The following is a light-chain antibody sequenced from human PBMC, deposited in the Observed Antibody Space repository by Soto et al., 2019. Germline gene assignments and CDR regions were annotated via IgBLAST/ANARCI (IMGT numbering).Light chain of an antibody. CDR1: SSDVGYYDY. J-gene: IGLJ1*01. Sequence: QSVLTQPPSASGFPGQSVTISCTGTSSDVGYYDYVSWYQQHPGKAPKLVIYEVTKRPSGVPDRVSGSKSGNTASLTVSGLRAEDEADYYCSSYAGRNNFVFGSGTKLTGL. CDR3: SSYAGRNNFV. CDR2: EVT. V-gene: IGLV2-8*01.